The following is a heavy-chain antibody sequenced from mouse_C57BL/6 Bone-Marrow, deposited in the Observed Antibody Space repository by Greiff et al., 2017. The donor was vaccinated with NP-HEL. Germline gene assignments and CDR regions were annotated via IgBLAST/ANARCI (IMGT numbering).Heavy chain of an antibody. CDR1: GFTFSSYA. V-gene: IGHV5-4*01. CDR2: ISDGGSYT. Sequence: EVQGVESGGGLVKPGGSLKLSCAASGFTFSSYAMSWVRQTPEKRLEWVATISDGGSYTYYPDNVKGRFTSSRDNAKNNLYLQMSHLKSEDTAMYYCARDRNGKPFAYWGQGTLVTVSA. CDR3: ARDRNGKPFAY. D-gene: IGHD2-1*01. J-gene: IGHJ3*01.